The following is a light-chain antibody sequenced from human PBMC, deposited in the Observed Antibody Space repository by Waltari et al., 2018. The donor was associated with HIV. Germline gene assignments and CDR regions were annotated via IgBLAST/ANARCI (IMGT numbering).Light chain of an antibody. CDR1: ESLGNN. V-gene: IGKV3D-15*03. CDR3: HQYKDWPVT. J-gene: IGKJ5*01. Sequence: EIVMTQFPATLSVSPGERVIFSCRASESLGNNLAWYQHKPGQAHRLHIYGASIRTAGTPARFSGGGSGTDFTLTVTIVQSEDFAVYYCHQYKDWPVTFGQGTRLDIK. CDR2: GAS.